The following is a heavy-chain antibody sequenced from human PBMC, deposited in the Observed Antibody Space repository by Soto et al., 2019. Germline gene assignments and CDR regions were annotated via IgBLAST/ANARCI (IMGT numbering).Heavy chain of an antibody. CDR1: GYSFTSYW. D-gene: IGHD1-26*01. J-gene: IGHJ3*02. Sequence: PGESLKISCKGSGYSFTSYWIGWVRQMPGTGLEWMGIIYPGDSDTRYSPSVQGQVTISADKSISTAYLQWSSLKASDTAMYYCARRQSGSCLIDAFDIWGQGTMVTVSS. CDR2: IYPGDSDT. CDR3: ARRQSGSCLIDAFDI. V-gene: IGHV5-51*01.